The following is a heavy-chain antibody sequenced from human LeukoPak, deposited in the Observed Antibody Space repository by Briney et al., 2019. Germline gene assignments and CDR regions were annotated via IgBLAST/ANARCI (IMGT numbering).Heavy chain of an antibody. Sequence: ASVKVSCEASGYTFTGYYMHWVRQAPGQGLEWMGWINPNSGGTNYAQKFQDRVTMTRDTSISTAYMELSRLTSDDTAVYYCARSRASVGTSTYSDYWGQGTLVTVSS. J-gene: IGHJ4*02. CDR3: ARSRASVGTSTYSDY. CDR2: INPNSGGT. D-gene: IGHD1-26*01. V-gene: IGHV1-2*02. CDR1: GYTFTGYY.